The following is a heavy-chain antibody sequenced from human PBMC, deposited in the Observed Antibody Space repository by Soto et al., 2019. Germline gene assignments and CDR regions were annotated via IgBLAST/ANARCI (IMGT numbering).Heavy chain of an antibody. J-gene: IGHJ6*02. CDR2: ISYDGSNK. CDR3: AKDGPATARKGYYYYYGMDV. CDR1: GFTFSSYG. V-gene: IGHV3-30*18. Sequence: GGSLRLSCAASGFTFSSYGMRWVRQAPGKGLEWVAVISYDGSNKYYADSVKGRFTISRDNSKNTLYLQMNSLRAEDTAVYYCAKDGPATARKGYYYYYGMDVWGQGTTVTVSS. D-gene: IGHD2-21*02.